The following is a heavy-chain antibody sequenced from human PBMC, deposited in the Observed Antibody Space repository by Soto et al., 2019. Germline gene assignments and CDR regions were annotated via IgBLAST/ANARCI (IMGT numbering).Heavy chain of an antibody. V-gene: IGHV4-59*11. CDR1: GGSIITHW. CDR2: IYYSGST. D-gene: IGHD2-15*01. CDR3: ARSRGSTRSFDY. Sequence: SETLSLTCTVSGGSIITHWWCWIRQPPRKGLEWVGYIYYSGSTDYNPSLKSRVTITIDTSKNQLSLKLTSVTVADTAAYYCARSRGSTRSFDYWGQGTLVTVSS. J-gene: IGHJ4*02.